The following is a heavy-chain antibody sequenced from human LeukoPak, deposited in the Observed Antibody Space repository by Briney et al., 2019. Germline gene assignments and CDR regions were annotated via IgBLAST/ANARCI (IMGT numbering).Heavy chain of an antibody. CDR1: GGSISSYY. CDR2: IYYSGST. D-gene: IGHD3-10*01. V-gene: IGHV4-59*01. J-gene: IGHJ5*02. Sequence: SETLSLTCTVSGGSISSYYWSWIRQPPGKGLEWIGYIYYSGSTNYNPSLKSRVTISVDTSKNQFSLKLSSVTAADTAVYYCARDSGTTGEVKFDPWGQGILVTVSS. CDR3: ARDSGTTGEVKFDP.